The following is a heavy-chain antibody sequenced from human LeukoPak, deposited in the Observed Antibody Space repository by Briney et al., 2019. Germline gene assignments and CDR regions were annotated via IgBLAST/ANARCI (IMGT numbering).Heavy chain of an antibody. D-gene: IGHD2-15*01. CDR1: GGSIRNSNCY. J-gene: IGHJ4*02. CDR3: ARQCSGGSCYLRGDFDY. CDR2: IYDSGST. Sequence: SETLSLTCTVSGGSIRNSNCYWGWIRQPPGKRLEGIVSIYDSGSTYHNPSLKSRVTISVDTSMNQFSLKLSSVTAADTAVYYCARQCSGGSCYLRGDFDYWGQGTLVTVSS. V-gene: IGHV4-39*01.